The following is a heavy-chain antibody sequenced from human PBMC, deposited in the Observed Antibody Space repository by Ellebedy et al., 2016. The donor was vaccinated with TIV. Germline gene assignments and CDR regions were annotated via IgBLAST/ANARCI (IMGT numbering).Heavy chain of an antibody. CDR1: GGSFSAYY. Sequence: SETLSLXXAAYGGSFSAYYWSWIRQPPGKGLEWIGEINHSGSTDYNPSLKSRGTISVDTSKNQFSLKLSSVTAADTAVYYCAGPLLWFGPKLDYWGQGTLVTVSS. CDR3: AGPLLWFGPKLDY. J-gene: IGHJ4*02. V-gene: IGHV4-34*01. CDR2: INHSGST. D-gene: IGHD3-10*01.